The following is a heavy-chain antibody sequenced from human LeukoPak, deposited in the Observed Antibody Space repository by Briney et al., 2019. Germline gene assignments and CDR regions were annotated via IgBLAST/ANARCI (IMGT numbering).Heavy chain of an antibody. CDR2: IKSKTDGGTT. Sequence: PGGSLRLSCAASGFTFSNAWMSWVRQAPGKGLEWVGRIKSKTDGGTTDYAAPVKGRFTISRDGSKNTLYLQMNSLKTEDTAVYYCITDPIVVITSGAFDIWGHGTMVTVSS. D-gene: IGHD3-22*01. V-gene: IGHV3-15*01. CDR3: ITDPIVVITSGAFDI. CDR1: GFTFSNAW. J-gene: IGHJ3*02.